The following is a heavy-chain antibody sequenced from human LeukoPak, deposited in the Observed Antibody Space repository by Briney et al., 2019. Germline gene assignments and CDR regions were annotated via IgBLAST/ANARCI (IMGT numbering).Heavy chain of an antibody. J-gene: IGHJ5*02. CDR2: IYTSGST. CDR1: GGSISSYY. D-gene: IGHD3-10*01. CDR3: ARGGYYGSGNDFRFDP. V-gene: IGHV4-4*07. Sequence: SETLSLTCTVSGGSISSYYWSWIRQPAGKGLEWIGRIYTSGSTNYNPSLKSRVTMSVDTSKNQFSQLSSVTAAGTAVYYCARGGYYGSGNDFRFDPWGQGTLVTVSS.